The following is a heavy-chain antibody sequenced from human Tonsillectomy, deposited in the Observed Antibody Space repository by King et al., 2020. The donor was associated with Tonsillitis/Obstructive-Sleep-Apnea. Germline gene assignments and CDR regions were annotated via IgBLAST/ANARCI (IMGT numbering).Heavy chain of an antibody. CDR3: ARGPSGSGWSAFYFDS. J-gene: IGHJ4*02. CDR1: GFTFSSYE. D-gene: IGHD3-10*01. CDR2: ISSNSRTI. Sequence: VQLVESGGGLIQPGGSLRLSCAASGFTFSSYEMNWVRQAPGKGLEWVSYISSNSRTIYYADSVKGRFTISRDNAKNSLYLQMNSLRAEDTAVYYCARGPSGSGWSAFYFDSGGQGTLVT. V-gene: IGHV3-48*03.